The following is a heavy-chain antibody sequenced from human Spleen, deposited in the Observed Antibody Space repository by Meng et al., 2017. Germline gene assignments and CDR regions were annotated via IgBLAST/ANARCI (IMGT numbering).Heavy chain of an antibody. D-gene: IGHD5-24*01. V-gene: IGHV4-30-4*01. J-gene: IGHJ4*02. CDR1: GGSISSGDYY. CDR2: IYYSGST. Sequence: QVQLQESGPGLGKPSQTRSFTCAVSGGSISSGDYYWSWNRQPPGRGLEWIGYIYYSGSTYYNPSLRSRVTISVDTSKNQFSLILTSVTAADTAVYFCARVETATTNPYFDYWGQGTLVTVSS. CDR3: ARVETATTNPYFDY.